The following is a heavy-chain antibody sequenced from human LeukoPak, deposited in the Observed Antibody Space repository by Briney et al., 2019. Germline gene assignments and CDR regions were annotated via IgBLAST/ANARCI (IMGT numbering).Heavy chain of an antibody. J-gene: IGHJ6*03. Sequence: ASVKVSCKASGYTLTSNYIHWVRQAPGQGLEWMGIINPSGGSTTYAQKFQGRVTMTGDTSTSTVYMELTSLRSEDTAVYYCAKGRSDFFAYYYYLDVWGKGTTVTVSS. CDR2: INPSGGST. D-gene: IGHD2-21*02. CDR3: AKGRSDFFAYYYYLDV. V-gene: IGHV1-46*03. CDR1: GYTLTSNY.